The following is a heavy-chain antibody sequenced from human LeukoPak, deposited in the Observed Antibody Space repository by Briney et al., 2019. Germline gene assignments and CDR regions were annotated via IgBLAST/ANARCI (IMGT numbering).Heavy chain of an antibody. CDR1: GFTFSSYW. CDR2: IRQDGGEK. D-gene: IGHD3-22*01. J-gene: IGHJ4*02. Sequence: GGSLRLSCAVSGFTFSSYWMNWVRQAPGKGLEWVASIRQDGGEKSYVDSVKGRFTISRDNAKNSLYLQMNSLRAEDTAVYYCATRGYYYAVDYWGQGTLVTVSS. CDR3: ATRGYYYAVDY. V-gene: IGHV3-7*01.